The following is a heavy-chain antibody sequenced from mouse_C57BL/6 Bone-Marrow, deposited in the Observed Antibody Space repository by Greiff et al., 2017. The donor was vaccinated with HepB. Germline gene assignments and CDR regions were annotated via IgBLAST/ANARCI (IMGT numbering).Heavy chain of an antibody. CDR2: IRSKSNNYAT. Sequence: EVQVVESGGGLVQPKGSLKLSCAASGFSFNTYAMNWVRQAPGKGLEWVARIRSKSNNYATYYADSVKDRFTISRDDSESMLYLQMNNLKTEDTAMYYCVRHYDYWYFDVWGTGTTVTVSS. J-gene: IGHJ1*03. CDR1: GFSFNTYA. CDR3: VRHYDYWYFDV. V-gene: IGHV10-1*01. D-gene: IGHD2-3*01.